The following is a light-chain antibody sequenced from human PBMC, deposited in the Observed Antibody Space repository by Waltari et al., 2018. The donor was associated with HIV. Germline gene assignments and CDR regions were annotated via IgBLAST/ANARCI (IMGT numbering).Light chain of an antibody. CDR2: TTS. J-gene: IGKJ1*01. CDR1: QGIRSD. Sequence: DIQMTQSPSSLSASVGDRVTITCRASQGIRSDLGWYQQKPGRGPKRLIYTTSTLQSGVPSRFSGGGSGTEFTLTISSLQPEDFATYYCLQHNDYPLTFGQGTKVEIK. CDR3: LQHNDYPLT. V-gene: IGKV1-17*01.